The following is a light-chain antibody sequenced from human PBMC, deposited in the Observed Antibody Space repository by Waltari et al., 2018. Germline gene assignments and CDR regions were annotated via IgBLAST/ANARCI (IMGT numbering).Light chain of an antibody. CDR2: DVS. CDR3: CSYAANKVV. Sequence: QSDLTQPRSVSGFPEQSVTISCTGSSGVVGGSTSASWYQQIPGKAPKLIIYDVSKRPSGVPDRFSGSMSDNTASLTVSGLQAEDEADYFCCSYAANKVVFGGGTRLTVL. CDR1: SGVVGGSTS. J-gene: IGLJ2*01. V-gene: IGLV2-11*01.